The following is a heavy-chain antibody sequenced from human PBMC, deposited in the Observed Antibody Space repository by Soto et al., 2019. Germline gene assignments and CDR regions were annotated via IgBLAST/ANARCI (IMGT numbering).Heavy chain of an antibody. CDR2: IYHSGST. CDR1: GGSISSGGYS. D-gene: IGHD3-10*01. V-gene: IGHV4-30-2*01. CDR3: ARDGSGYYGSGSYSVHWFDS. J-gene: IGHJ5*01. Sequence: PSETLSLTCAVSGGSISSGGYSWSWIRQPPGKGLEWIGYIYHSGSTYYNPSLKSRVTISVDRSKNQFSLKLSSVTAADTAVYYCARDGSGYYGSGSYSVHWFDSWGQGTLVTVSS.